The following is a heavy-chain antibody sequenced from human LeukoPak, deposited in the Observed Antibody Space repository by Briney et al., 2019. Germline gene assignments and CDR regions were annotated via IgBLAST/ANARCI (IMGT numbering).Heavy chain of an antibody. J-gene: IGHJ4*02. V-gene: IGHV3-15*01. CDR2: IKSKSDGGTA. D-gene: IGHD3-22*01. Sequence: GGSLRLSCAASGSTFSNAWMRWVRQAPGKGLEWVGRIKSKSDGGTADYAAPVKGRFTISRDDSTNTLYLQMNSLKTEDTAVYYCSTVYYYYGSSVDYWGQGTLVTVSS. CDR1: GSTFSNAW. CDR3: STVYYYYGSSVDY.